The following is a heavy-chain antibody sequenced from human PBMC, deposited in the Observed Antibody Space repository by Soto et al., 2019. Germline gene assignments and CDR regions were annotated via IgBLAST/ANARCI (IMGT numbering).Heavy chain of an antibody. CDR1: GYSFTSYG. Sequence: QVQLVQSAGEVKKPGASVKVSCKASGYSFTSYGISWVRRAPGQGLEWMGWISPYNGHTQFVGRFQGRATMTTDTSTKTPYMDLRILSADDTAHYYCARDLTIVPATHPRLENYGMDVWGQGTTVIVSS. V-gene: IGHV1-18*01. CDR2: ISPYNGHT. J-gene: IGHJ6*02. D-gene: IGHD2-2*01. CDR3: ARDLTIVPATHPRLENYGMDV.